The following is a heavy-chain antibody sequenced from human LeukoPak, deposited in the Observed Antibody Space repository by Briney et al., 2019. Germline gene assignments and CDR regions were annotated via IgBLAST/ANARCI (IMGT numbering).Heavy chain of an antibody. D-gene: IGHD3-22*01. CDR3: ARESYSSGYYYDY. Sequence: PGGSLRLSCAASGFMLSEYYMSWIRQAPGKGLEWVAYISTNDRTTYYADSVKGRFTISRDNAKNSLYLQMNSLRAEDTAVYYCARESYSSGYYYDYWGQGTLVTVSS. J-gene: IGHJ4*02. CDR2: ISTNDRTT. V-gene: IGHV3-11*04. CDR1: GFMLSEYY.